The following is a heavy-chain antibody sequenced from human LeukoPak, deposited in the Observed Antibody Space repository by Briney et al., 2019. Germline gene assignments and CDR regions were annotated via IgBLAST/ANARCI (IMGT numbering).Heavy chain of an antibody. CDR2: IYHSGST. CDR1: GGSISSSNW. Sequence: SETLSLTCAVSGGSISSSNWWGWVRQPPGKGLEWIGEIYHSGSTNYNPSLKSRVTISVDTSKNQFSLKLSSVTAADTAVYYCARDQGSGSYDYWGQGTLVTVSS. CDR3: ARDQGSGSYDY. D-gene: IGHD1-26*01. J-gene: IGHJ4*02. V-gene: IGHV4-4*02.